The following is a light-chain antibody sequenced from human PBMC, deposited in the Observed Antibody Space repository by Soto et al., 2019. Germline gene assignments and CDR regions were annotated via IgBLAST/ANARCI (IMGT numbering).Light chain of an antibody. J-gene: IGLJ2*01. V-gene: IGLV2-11*01. Sequence: QSALTQPRSVSGSPGQSVTISCTGTNSDVGTYSYVSWYQQHPGKAPKLMIYDVNKRPSGVPHRFSGSKSGNTASLTISGLQAEDEADYYGCSYTGSNTSVIFGGGTQLTVL. CDR1: NSDVGTYSY. CDR3: CSYTGSNTSVI. CDR2: DVN.